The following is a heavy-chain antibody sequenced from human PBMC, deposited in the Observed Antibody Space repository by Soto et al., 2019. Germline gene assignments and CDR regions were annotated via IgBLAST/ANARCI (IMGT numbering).Heavy chain of an antibody. V-gene: IGHV3-64D*06. CDR2: VSTSGRST. CDR3: VNKEHGLDGVAFDY. Sequence: GGSLRLSCSASGFIFSESTIYWVRQVPGKGLEAISAVSTSGRSTYYADSVKDRFTISRDNSKNTLFLQMGSLRPEDTAIYYCVNKEHGLDGVAFDYSGPGTQVTVFS. J-gene: IGHJ4*02. D-gene: IGHD2-15*01. CDR1: GFIFSEST.